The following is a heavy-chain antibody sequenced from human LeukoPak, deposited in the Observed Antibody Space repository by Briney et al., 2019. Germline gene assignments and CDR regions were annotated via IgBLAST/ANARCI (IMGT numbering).Heavy chain of an antibody. D-gene: IGHD6-13*01. Sequence: GGSLRLSCAASGFIFKSYSMNWVRQAPGKGLEWVSYISGSGSTIYYADSVKGRFTISRDNAKNSLYLQMNSLRAEDTAVYYCARADSSSWPGEAFDAWGQGTMVTVSS. J-gene: IGHJ3*01. CDR1: GFIFKSYS. CDR3: ARADSSSWPGEAFDA. CDR2: ISGSGSTI. V-gene: IGHV3-48*04.